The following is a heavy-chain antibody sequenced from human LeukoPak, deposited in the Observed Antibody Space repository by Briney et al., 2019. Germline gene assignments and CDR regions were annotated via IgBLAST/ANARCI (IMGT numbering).Heavy chain of an antibody. V-gene: IGHV1-69*05. CDR1: GGTFSSYA. Sequence: SSGKLSCTPSGGTFSSYAISWVRGAPGPGGGWRGGFIPFFGTANDGQKSQGRVTINTHESTSTAYLKLRSLRSEDTVVYDCARDFSAVGFWSGYGWCYPGGQGTLITVSA. CDR2: FIPFFGTA. CDR3: ARDFSAVGFWSGYGWCYP. J-gene: IGHJ5*02. D-gene: IGHD3-3*01.